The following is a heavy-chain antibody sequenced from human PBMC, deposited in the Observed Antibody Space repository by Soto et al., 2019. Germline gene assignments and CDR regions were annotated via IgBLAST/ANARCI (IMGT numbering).Heavy chain of an antibody. V-gene: IGHV4-31*03. Sequence: SETLSLTCTVSGGSISSGGYYWSWIRQHPGKGLEWIGYIYYSGSTYYNPSLKSRVTISVDTSKNQFSLKPSSVTAADTAVYYCAREKVFGVVIPDYFDYWGQGTLVTVSS. CDR1: GGSISSGGYY. D-gene: IGHD3-3*01. CDR2: IYYSGST. J-gene: IGHJ4*02. CDR3: AREKVFGVVIPDYFDY.